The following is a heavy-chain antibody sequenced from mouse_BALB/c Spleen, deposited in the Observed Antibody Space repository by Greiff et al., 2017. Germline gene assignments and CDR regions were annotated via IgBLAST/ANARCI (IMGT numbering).Heavy chain of an antibody. V-gene: IGHV1-87*01. CDR3: ARWELRLLAMDY. CDR2: IYPGDGDT. J-gene: IGHJ4*01. CDR1: GYTFTSYW. Sequence: QVQLQQSGAELARPGASVKLSCKASGYTFTSYWMQWVKQRPGQGLEWIGAIYPGDGDTRYTQKFKGKATLTADKSSSTAYMQLSSLASEDSAVYYCARWELRLLAMDYWGQGTSVTVSS. D-gene: IGHD1-2*01.